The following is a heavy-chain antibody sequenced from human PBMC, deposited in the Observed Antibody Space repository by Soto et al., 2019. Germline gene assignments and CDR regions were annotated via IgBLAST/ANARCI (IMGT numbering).Heavy chain of an antibody. CDR1: GGSISSGGYY. V-gene: IGHV4-31*03. CDR3: ARNTYTSDTPFNWFDP. J-gene: IGHJ5*02. D-gene: IGHD5-18*01. Sequence: QVQLQESGPGLVKPSQTLSLTCTVSGGSISSGGYYWSWIRQHPGKGLEWIGYIYYSGSTYYNPSLKSRVTISVDTSKNQFSLKLSSVTAADTAVYYCARNTYTSDTPFNWFDPWGQGTLVTVSS. CDR2: IYYSGST.